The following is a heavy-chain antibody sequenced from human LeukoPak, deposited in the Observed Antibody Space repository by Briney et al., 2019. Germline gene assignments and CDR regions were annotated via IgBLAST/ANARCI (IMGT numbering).Heavy chain of an antibody. D-gene: IGHD3-3*01. CDR1: GFTFDDYA. CDR3: AKLSHYDFWSGLNWFDP. CDR2: ISWNSGSI. V-gene: IGHV3-9*01. J-gene: IGHJ5*02. Sequence: PGRSLRLSCAASGFTFDDYAMHWVRQAPGKGLEWVSGISWNSGSIGYADSVRGRFTISRDNAKNSLYLQMNSLRAEDTAVYYCAKLSHYDFWSGLNWFDPWGQGTLVTVSS.